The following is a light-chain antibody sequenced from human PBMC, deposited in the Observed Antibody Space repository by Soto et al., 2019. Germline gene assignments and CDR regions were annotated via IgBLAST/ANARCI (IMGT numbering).Light chain of an antibody. CDR2: DVG. CDR3: ASYTTSSTRV. J-gene: IGLJ1*01. V-gene: IGLV2-14*01. Sequence: QSALTQPASVSGSPGQSITVSCTGTSSDVAAYNYVSWYQQHPGMAPKLMVYDVGIRPSGVSNRFSGSKSGSTASLTISGLQAEDEADYYCASYTTSSTRVFGTGTKVTVL. CDR1: SSDVAAYNY.